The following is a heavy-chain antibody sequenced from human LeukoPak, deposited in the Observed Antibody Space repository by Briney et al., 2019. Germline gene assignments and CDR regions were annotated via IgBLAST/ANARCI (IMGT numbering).Heavy chain of an antibody. Sequence: IPLETLSLTCAVYGVSFSGYYWSWVRQPPGKGLEWLGEINHSGSTNYNPSLKSRVTISVDTSKNQFSLKLSSVTAADTAVYYCARGGMVRGVIHDYWGQGTLVTVSS. CDR2: INHSGST. CDR1: GVSFSGYY. V-gene: IGHV4-34*01. D-gene: IGHD3-10*01. CDR3: ARGGMVRGVIHDY. J-gene: IGHJ4*02.